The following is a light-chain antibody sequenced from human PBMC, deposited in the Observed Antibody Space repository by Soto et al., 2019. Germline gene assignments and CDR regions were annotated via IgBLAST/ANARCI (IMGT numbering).Light chain of an antibody. Sequence: VSTKSKDTLSVSPGERATLFLRASQNIDGNLAWCQQKPGQAPRLLIYGASSRAIGIPARFSGSQSGTEFTLTISSLQSEAFAVYSCQQYSACPLSFGGGTKV. CDR3: QQYSACPLS. CDR2: GAS. CDR1: QNIDGN. V-gene: IGKV3-15*01. J-gene: IGKJ4*01.